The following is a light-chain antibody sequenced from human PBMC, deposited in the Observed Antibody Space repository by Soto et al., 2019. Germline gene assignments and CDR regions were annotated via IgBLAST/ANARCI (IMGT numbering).Light chain of an antibody. Sequence: QSVLTQPPSVSGAPGQRVTISCTGSSSNIRAGYDVHWYQQLPGTAPKLLIYGNSNRPSGVPDRFSGSKSGISASLAITGLQAEDEADYYCQSYDSSLSADYVFGTGTKLTVL. CDR2: GNS. CDR1: SSNIRAGYD. J-gene: IGLJ1*01. CDR3: QSYDSSLSADYV. V-gene: IGLV1-40*01.